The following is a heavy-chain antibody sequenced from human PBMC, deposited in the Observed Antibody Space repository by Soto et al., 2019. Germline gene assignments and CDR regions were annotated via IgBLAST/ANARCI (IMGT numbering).Heavy chain of an antibody. CDR2: IYYSGNT. Sequence: QLQPQESGPGLVKPSENLSLTCSVSGGSISRPSYYWGWIRQPPGKGLEWIGSIYYSGNTYYNPSLKSRVTMFVVTSRNQVSVKVTSVTSAGTAVYFCARLPGIPTFRRAYWGQGTLVTVSS. CDR1: GGSISRPSYY. V-gene: IGHV4-39*01. D-gene: IGHD3-10*01. J-gene: IGHJ4*02. CDR3: ARLPGIPTFRRAY.